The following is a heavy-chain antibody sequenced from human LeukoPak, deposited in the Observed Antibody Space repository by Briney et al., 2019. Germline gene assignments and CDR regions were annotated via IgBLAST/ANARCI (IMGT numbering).Heavy chain of an antibody. J-gene: IGHJ4*02. V-gene: IGHV4-34*01. Sequence: SETLSLTCAVYGGSFSGYYWSWIRQPPGKGLEWIGEINHGGSTNCNPSLKSRVTISIDTSKNQFPLKLNSVTAADTAVYYCARGRDGYNNYWGQGTLVTVSS. CDR2: INHGGST. CDR1: GGSFSGYY. D-gene: IGHD5-24*01. CDR3: ARGRDGYNNY.